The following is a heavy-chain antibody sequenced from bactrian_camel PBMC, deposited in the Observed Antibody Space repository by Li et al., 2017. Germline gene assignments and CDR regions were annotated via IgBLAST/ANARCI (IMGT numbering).Heavy chain of an antibody. CDR1: GLPLPFYVYY. D-gene: IGHD7*01. Sequence: DVQLVESGGNLVQPGVSLRLSCAASGLPLPFYVYYLAWVRQAPGKGLEWVSSVTKGGETTGYADSVKGRFTISRDSAKNTLYLQMNSLKPEDTAVYYCATGGAYSSRTALSYWGRGTQVTVS. CDR2: VTKGGETT. CDR3: ATGGAYSSRTALSY. V-gene: IGHV3S40*01. J-gene: IGHJ4*01.